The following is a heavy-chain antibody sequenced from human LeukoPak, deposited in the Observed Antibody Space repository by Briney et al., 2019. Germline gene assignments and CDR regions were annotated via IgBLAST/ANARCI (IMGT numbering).Heavy chain of an antibody. CDR1: GFTFSSYE. J-gene: IGHJ4*02. D-gene: IGHD6-19*01. CDR2: ISGSAGST. V-gene: IGHV3-48*03. Sequence: GGSLRLSRAASGFTFSSYEMNWVRQAPGKGLEWVSYISGSAGSTYYADSVKGRFTISRDNSKNTLYLQMNSLRAEDTAVYYCARADRTAVAGDFDYWGQGTLVTVSS. CDR3: ARADRTAVAGDFDY.